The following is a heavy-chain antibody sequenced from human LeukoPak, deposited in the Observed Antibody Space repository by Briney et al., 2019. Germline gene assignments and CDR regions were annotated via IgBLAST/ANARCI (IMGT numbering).Heavy chain of an antibody. CDR2: IYSGGST. CDR1: GLTVSSTY. D-gene: IGHD6-19*01. Sequence: GGSLRLSCAASGLTVSSTYMSWVRQTPGKGLEWASVIYSGGSTDYAGSVKGRFTISRDNSKNTLYLQMNSLRAEDTAVYYCARAESGQWYIDYWGQGTLVTVS. V-gene: IGHV3-66*01. CDR3: ARAESGQWYIDY. J-gene: IGHJ4*02.